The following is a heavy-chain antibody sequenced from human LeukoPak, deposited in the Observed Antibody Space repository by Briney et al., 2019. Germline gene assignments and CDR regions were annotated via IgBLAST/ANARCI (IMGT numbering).Heavy chain of an antibody. Sequence: ASVKVSCKASGYTFTSYDINWVRQATGQGLEWIGWMNPNSGNTGYAQKFQGRVTMTRNTSISTAYMELSSLRSEDTAVYYCARQMLDYSNYVDYYYMDVWGKGTTVTVSS. CDR3: ARQMLDYSNYVDYYYMDV. D-gene: IGHD4-11*01. J-gene: IGHJ6*03. V-gene: IGHV1-8*01. CDR2: MNPNSGNT. CDR1: GYTFTSYD.